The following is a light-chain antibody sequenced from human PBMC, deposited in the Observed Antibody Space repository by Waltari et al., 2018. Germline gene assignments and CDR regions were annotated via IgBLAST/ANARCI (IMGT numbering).Light chain of an antibody. CDR3: QSYDSSLSGVV. CDR2: GNS. Sequence: QSVLTQPPSVSGAPGQRVTISCTGSSSNIGAGYDVHWYQQLPGTAPKLPIYGNSNRPSGVPDRFSDSKSGTSASLAITGLQAEDEADYYCQSYDSSLSGVVFGGGTKLTVL. J-gene: IGLJ2*01. V-gene: IGLV1-40*01. CDR1: SSNIGAGYD.